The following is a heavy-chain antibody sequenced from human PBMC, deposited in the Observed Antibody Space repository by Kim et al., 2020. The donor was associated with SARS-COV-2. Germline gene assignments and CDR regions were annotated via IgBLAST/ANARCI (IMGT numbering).Heavy chain of an antibody. Sequence: ETLSFTCTVSGGSISSYYWSWIRQPPGKGLEWIGYIYYSGSTNYNPSLKSRVTISVDTSKNQFSLKLSSVTAADTAVYYCARDHREWLQYTANWYFDL. V-gene: IGHV4-59*01. CDR1: GGSISSYY. J-gene: IGHJ2*01. CDR3: ARDHREWLQYTANWYFDL. CDR2: IYYSGST. D-gene: IGHD3-3*01.